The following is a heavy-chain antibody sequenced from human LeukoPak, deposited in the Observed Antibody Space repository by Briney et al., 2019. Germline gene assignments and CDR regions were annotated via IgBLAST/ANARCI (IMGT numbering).Heavy chain of an antibody. CDR3: ARDNYYEGAFDV. Sequence: PSETLSLTCTVSGGSVSSGSYYWSWIRQPPGKGLEWIGYVYYSGSTNYNPSLKSRVTISLDASKNQSSLKLSSVTAADTAVYYCARDNYYEGAFDVWGQGTMVTVSS. J-gene: IGHJ3*01. V-gene: IGHV4-61*01. CDR2: VYYSGST. CDR1: GGSVSSGSYY. D-gene: IGHD3-22*01.